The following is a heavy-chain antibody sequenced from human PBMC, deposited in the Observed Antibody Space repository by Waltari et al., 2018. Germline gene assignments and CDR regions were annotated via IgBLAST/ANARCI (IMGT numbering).Heavy chain of an antibody. Sequence: QVQLQQWGAGLLKPSETLSLTCAVYGGSFSGYYWSWIRQPPGKGLEWIGEINHSGSTNYHPALKSRVTISVDTSKNQFSLKLSSVTAADTAVYYCASTTYYYDSSGYYYGYFQHWGQGTLVTVSS. CDR3: ASTTYYYDSSGYYYGYFQH. CDR1: GGSFSGYY. J-gene: IGHJ1*01. D-gene: IGHD3-22*01. CDR2: INHSGST. V-gene: IGHV4-34*01.